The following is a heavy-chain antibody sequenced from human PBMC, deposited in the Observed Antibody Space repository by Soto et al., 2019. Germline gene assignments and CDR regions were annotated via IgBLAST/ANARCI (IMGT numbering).Heavy chain of an antibody. D-gene: IGHD3-3*01. J-gene: IGHJ3*02. Sequence: GSLRLSCAASGFTFSSYSMNWVRQAPGKGLEWVSSISSSSSYIYYADSVKGRFTISRDNAKNSLYLQMNSLRAEDTAVYYCARDGLGDFWSGYYEGDAFDIWGQGTMVTVSS. CDR3: ARDGLGDFWSGYYEGDAFDI. CDR1: GFTFSSYS. CDR2: ISSSSSYI. V-gene: IGHV3-21*01.